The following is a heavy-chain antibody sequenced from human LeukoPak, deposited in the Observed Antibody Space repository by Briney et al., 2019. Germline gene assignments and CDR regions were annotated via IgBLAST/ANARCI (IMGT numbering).Heavy chain of an antibody. V-gene: IGHV3-23*01. Sequence: GGSLRLSCAASGFAFSTYAMSWVRQAPGKGLEWVSIINSGGNTYYADSVKGRFTISRDNSKNTLWLQMNSLRAEDTAVYYCAKHSSGWYSFDFWGRGILVTVSS. D-gene: IGHD6-13*01. CDR2: INSGGNT. J-gene: IGHJ4*02. CDR3: AKHSSGWYSFDF. CDR1: GFAFSTYA.